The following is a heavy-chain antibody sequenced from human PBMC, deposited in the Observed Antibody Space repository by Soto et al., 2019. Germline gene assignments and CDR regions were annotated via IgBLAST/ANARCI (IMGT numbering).Heavy chain of an antibody. CDR1: GYTFTSYY. D-gene: IGHD2-2*01. Sequence: ASVKVSCKASGYTFTSYYMHWVRQAPGQGLEWMGIINPSGGSTSYAQKFQGRVTMTRDTSTSTVYMELSSLRSEDTAVYYCARDQIVVVPAAGYYYYYGMDVWGQGTTVTVSS. V-gene: IGHV1-46*01. CDR3: ARDQIVVVPAAGYYYYYGMDV. CDR2: INPSGGST. J-gene: IGHJ6*02.